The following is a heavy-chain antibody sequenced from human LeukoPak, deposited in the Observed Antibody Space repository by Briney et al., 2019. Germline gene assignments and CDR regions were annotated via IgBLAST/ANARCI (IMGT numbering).Heavy chain of an antibody. CDR1: GGTFSSYA. CDR3: ATSHDYSSSWYSGRHYYGMDV. V-gene: IGHV1-69*13. CDR2: IIPIFGTA. D-gene: IGHD6-13*01. J-gene: IGHJ6*02. Sequence: ASVRVSCKASGGTFSSYAISWVRQAPGQGLEWMGGIIPIFGTANYAQKFQGRVTITADESTSTAYMELSSLRSEDTAVYYCATSHDYSSSWYSGRHYYGMDVWGQGTTVTVSS.